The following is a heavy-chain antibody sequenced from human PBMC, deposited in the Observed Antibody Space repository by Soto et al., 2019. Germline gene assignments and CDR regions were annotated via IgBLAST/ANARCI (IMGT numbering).Heavy chain of an antibody. V-gene: IGHV1-3*01. CDR1: GYTFTSYA. Sequence: EASVKVSCKASGYTFTSYAMHWVRQAPGQRLEWMGWINAGNGNTKYSQKFQGRVTITRDTSASTAYMELSSLRSEDTAVYYCARVTVTNYFDYWGQGTLVTVSS. CDR3: ARVTVTNYFDY. CDR2: INAGNGNT. J-gene: IGHJ4*02. D-gene: IGHD4-17*01.